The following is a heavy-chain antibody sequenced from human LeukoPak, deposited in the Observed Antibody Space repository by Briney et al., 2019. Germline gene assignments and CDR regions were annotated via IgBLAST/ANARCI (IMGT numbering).Heavy chain of an antibody. J-gene: IGHJ1*01. Sequence: GASVKVSCKASGYTFTSYYMHWVRQAPGQGLEWLGIINPSGGSTSYAQKFQGRVTMTRDTSTSTVYMELSSLRSEDTAVYYCARDPYCSGSSCPRHSYFQHWGQGTLVTVSS. CDR1: GYTFTSYY. V-gene: IGHV1-46*01. CDR2: INPSGGST. CDR3: ARDPYCSGSSCPRHSYFQH. D-gene: IGHD2-15*01.